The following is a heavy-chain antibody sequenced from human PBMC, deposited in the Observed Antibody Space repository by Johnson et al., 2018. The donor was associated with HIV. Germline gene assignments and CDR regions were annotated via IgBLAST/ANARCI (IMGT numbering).Heavy chain of an antibody. V-gene: IGHV3-64*01. CDR1: GITVSSTY. J-gene: IGHJ3*02. D-gene: IGHD4-23*01. CDR3: TTDLVTPHAFDI. Sequence: VLLVESGGGLVQPGGSLRLSCAASGITVSSTYMSWVRQAPGKGLEYVSAISSNGGSTYYANSVKGRFTISRDDSKNTLYLQMNSLKTEDTAVYYCTTDLVTPHAFDIWGQGTMVTVSS. CDR2: ISSNGGST.